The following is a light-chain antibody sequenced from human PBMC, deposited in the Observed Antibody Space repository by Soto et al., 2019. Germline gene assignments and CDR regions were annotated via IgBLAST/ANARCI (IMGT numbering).Light chain of an antibody. CDR2: GAS. J-gene: IGKJ3*01. CDR1: RSVSSSY. Sequence: EIVLTQSPGTLSLSPGETATLSCRASRSVSSSYLAWYQQKPGQAPRLLIYGASSRATGIPDRFSGSGSGTNFTLTISRLEPEDFAVYYCQQYGSSPPYTFGPGTKVDIK. V-gene: IGKV3-20*01. CDR3: QQYGSSPPYT.